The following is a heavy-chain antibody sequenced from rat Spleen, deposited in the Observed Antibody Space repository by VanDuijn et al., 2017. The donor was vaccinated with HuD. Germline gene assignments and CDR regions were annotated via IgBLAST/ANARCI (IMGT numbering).Heavy chain of an antibody. Sequence: EVKLVESGGGLVQPGRSLKLSCAASGFTFDDYRMAWVRQAPKNGLEWVASISWGGNNTYYPDNVKGRFTISRDNAKNALYLQMNNLSSEDTAIYYCVKVLGNWFAYWGQGTLVTVSS. D-gene: IGHD5-1*01. J-gene: IGHJ3*01. V-gene: IGHV5-36*01. CDR3: VKVLGNWFAY. CDR2: ISWGGNNT. CDR1: GFTFDDYR.